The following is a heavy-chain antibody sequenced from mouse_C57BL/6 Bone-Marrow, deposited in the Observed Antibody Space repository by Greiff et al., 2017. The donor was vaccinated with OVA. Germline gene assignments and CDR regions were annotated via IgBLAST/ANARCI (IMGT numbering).Heavy chain of an antibody. V-gene: IGHV1-69*01. D-gene: IGHD1-1*01. Sequence: QLQQPGAELVMPGASVKLSCKASGYTFTSYWMHWVKQRPGQGLEWIGEIDPSDSYTNYNQKFKGKSTLTVDKSSSTAYMQLSSLTSEDSAVYYCARYPVYYGSSYGFAYWGQGTLVTVSA. J-gene: IGHJ3*01. CDR2: IDPSDSYT. CDR1: GYTFTSYW. CDR3: ARYPVYYGSSYGFAY.